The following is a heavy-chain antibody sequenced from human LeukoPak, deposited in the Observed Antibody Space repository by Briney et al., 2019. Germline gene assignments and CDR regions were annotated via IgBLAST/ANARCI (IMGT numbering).Heavy chain of an antibody. Sequence: AASVKVSCKASGYTLTSYGISWVRQAPGQGLEWMGGIIPIFGTANYAQKFRGRVTITADESTSTAYMELSSLRSEDTAVYYCARAASGYSYGSQVDYWGQGTLVTVSS. CDR1: GYTLTSYG. CDR3: ARAASGYSYGSQVDY. D-gene: IGHD5-18*01. CDR2: IIPIFGTA. V-gene: IGHV1-69*13. J-gene: IGHJ4*02.